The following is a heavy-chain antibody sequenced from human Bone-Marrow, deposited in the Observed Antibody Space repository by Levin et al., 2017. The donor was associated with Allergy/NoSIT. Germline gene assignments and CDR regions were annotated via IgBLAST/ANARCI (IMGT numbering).Heavy chain of an antibody. CDR3: AKTFYSLSSSGYFDF. J-gene: IGHJ4*02. V-gene: IGHV3-9*01. Sequence: SLKISCAASGFTFGDFTMHWVRQTPGKGLEWVSRINWDGTSIVYADSVKGRFTISRDNAKNSLYLQLNSLRAEDTAFYYCAKTFYSLSSSGYFDFWGQGTLVTVSS. CDR1: GFTFGDFT. CDR2: INWDGTSI. D-gene: IGHD3-10*01.